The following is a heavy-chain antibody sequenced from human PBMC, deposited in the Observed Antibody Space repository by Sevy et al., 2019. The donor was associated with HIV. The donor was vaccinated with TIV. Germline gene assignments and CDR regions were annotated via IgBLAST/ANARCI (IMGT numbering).Heavy chain of an antibody. CDR3: TTEYYYDSSGYYGFDP. D-gene: IGHD3-22*01. Sequence: GGSLRLSCAASGFTFSNAWMNWVRQAPGKGLEWVGRIKSKTDGGTTDYAAPVKGRFTISRDDSKNKLYMKMNSLKTEDTAVYYCTTEYYYDSSGYYGFDPWGQGTLVTVSS. J-gene: IGHJ5*02. CDR2: IKSKTDGGTT. CDR1: GFTFSNAW. V-gene: IGHV3-15*07.